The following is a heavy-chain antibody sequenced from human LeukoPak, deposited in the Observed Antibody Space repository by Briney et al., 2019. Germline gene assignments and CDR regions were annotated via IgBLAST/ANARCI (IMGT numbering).Heavy chain of an antibody. CDR2: ISGSGDST. CDR3: AKMYYYDNSGRAFDI. CDR1: GFTFSSYA. J-gene: IGHJ3*02. V-gene: IGHV3-23*01. Sequence: PGGSLRLSCAASGFTFSSYAMTGVRQAPGKGLEWVLTISGSGDSTFYADSVKGRFTISRENSKNTLYLQMNSLRAEDTAVYYCAKMYYYDNSGRAFDIWGRGTMVTVSS. D-gene: IGHD3-22*01.